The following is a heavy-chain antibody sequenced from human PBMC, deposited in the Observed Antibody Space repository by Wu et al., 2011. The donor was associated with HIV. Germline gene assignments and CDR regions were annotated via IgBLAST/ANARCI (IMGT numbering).Heavy chain of an antibody. Sequence: QVQLVQSGAEVKKPGASVKVSCRASGYTFTSYGISWVRQAPGQGLEWMGWISAYNGDTNYAQKLRGRVTMTTDTSTSTAYMELRSLGSDDTAMYYCARDESGSSSFYGMDVWGQGTTVTVSS. CDR3: ARDESGSSSFYGMDV. CDR2: ISAYNGDT. V-gene: IGHV1-18*01. D-gene: IGHD1-26*01. CDR1: GYTFTSYG. J-gene: IGHJ6*02.